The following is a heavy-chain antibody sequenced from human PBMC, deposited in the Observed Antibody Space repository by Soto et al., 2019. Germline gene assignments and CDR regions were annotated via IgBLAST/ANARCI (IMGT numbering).Heavy chain of an antibody. Sequence: SETLSLTCTVSGDSVSSVGFHWAWLRRPPGKGLEWIGYIYNGGSTYYRPSLESRMHMPLDATRNHCSLRLTSVTAADTAVYFCARAPVGLDTISYFDYWGQGKLVTVSS. J-gene: IGHJ4*02. CDR3: ARAPVGLDTISYFDY. CDR2: IYNGGST. V-gene: IGHV4-30-4*01. CDR1: GDSVSSVGFH. D-gene: IGHD3-3*01.